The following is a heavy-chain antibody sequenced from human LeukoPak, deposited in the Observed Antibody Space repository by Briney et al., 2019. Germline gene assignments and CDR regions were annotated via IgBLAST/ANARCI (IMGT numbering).Heavy chain of an antibody. Sequence: PGGSLRLSCAASGFTFSRYAMSWVRQAPGKGLEWVSGISAGGGSTYYADSVQGRFTISRDNSKNTLFLQMNGLRSEDTAVYYCPKPDMVAMIGSFDYWGQGTLVTVAS. V-gene: IGHV3-23*01. CDR3: PKPDMVAMIGSFDY. J-gene: IGHJ4*02. D-gene: IGHD5-12*01. CDR1: GFTFSRYA. CDR2: ISAGGGST.